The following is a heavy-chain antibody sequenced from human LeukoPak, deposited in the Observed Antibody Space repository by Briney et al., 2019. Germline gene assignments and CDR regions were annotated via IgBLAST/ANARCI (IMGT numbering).Heavy chain of an antibody. CDR2: IYYSGSN. CDR1: GCSISSYY. V-gene: IGHV4-59*01. D-gene: IGHD4-17*01. J-gene: IGHJ4*02. Sequence: PSETLSFTCTVSGCSISSYYWSWIRQPPGKGLEWIGYIYYSGSNNYNPSLKSRVTISVDTSKNQFSLKLSSVTAADTAVYYCARHDYGDSELDYWGQGTLVTVSS. CDR3: ARHDYGDSELDY.